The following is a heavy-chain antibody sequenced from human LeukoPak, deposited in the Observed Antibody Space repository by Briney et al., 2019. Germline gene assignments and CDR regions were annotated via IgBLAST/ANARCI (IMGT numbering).Heavy chain of an antibody. CDR1: GYSISSGYH. CDR3: ARDPLEGATTVTVY. CDR2: IYHSGST. J-gene: IGHJ4*02. V-gene: IGHV4-38-2*02. D-gene: IGHD1-26*01. Sequence: SETLSLTCSVSGYSISSGYHWGWIRQPPGKGLEWIGSIYHSGSTYYNPSLRSRVTISVDTSKNQFSLKLSSVTAADTAVYYCARDPLEGATTVTVYWGQGTLVTVSS.